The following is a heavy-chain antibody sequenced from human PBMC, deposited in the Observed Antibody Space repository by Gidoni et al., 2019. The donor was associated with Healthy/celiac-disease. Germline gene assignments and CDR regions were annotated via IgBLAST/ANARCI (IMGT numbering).Heavy chain of an antibody. CDR3: ARGPGNDFWSGYSWGKALNWYFDL. CDR1: GYTFTSYD. V-gene: IGHV1-8*01. J-gene: IGHJ2*01. D-gene: IGHD3-3*01. Sequence: QVQLVQSGAEVKKPGASVKVSCKASGYTFTSYDINWVRQATGQGLEWRGWMNPNSGNTGYAQKFQGRVTMTRNTSISTAYMELSSLRSEDTAVYYCARGPGNDFWSGYSWGKALNWYFDLWGRGTLVTVSS. CDR2: MNPNSGNT.